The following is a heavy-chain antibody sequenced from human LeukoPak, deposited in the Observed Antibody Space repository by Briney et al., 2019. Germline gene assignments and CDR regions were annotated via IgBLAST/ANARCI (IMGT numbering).Heavy chain of an antibody. Sequence: ASLKVSCKASGYTFTGYYMHWVRQAPGQGLEWMGWINPNSGGTNYAQKFQGRVTMTRDTSISTAYMELSRLRSDDTAVYYCARELLAAAGIDYWGQGTLVTVSS. V-gene: IGHV1-2*02. CDR3: ARELLAAAGIDY. D-gene: IGHD6-13*01. J-gene: IGHJ4*02. CDR2: INPNSGGT. CDR1: GYTFTGYY.